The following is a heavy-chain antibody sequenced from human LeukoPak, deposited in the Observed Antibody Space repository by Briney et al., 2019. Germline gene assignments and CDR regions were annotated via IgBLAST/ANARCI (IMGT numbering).Heavy chain of an antibody. J-gene: IGHJ6*03. CDR2: INHSGST. V-gene: IGHV4-34*01. CDR1: GGSFSGYY. Sequence: PSETLSLTCAVYGGSFSGYYWSWIRQPPGKGLEWIGEINHSGSTNYNPSLKSRVTISVDTSKNQFSLKLSSVTAADTAVYYCARRGPFRGYSYGYEYYYYYMDVWGKGTTVTISS. D-gene: IGHD5-18*01. CDR3: ARRGPFRGYSYGYEYYYYYMDV.